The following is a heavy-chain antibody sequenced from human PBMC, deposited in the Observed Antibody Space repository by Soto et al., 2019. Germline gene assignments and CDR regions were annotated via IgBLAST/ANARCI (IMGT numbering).Heavy chain of an antibody. D-gene: IGHD3-10*01. Sequence: SETLSLTCVVSGGSITSYHWSRIRQFPEKGLEWIAYTSYTGNTNYNPSFQSRVTISIDTSKNQFSLRLSSVTAADTAVYYCARSHAYYSGSGPYLTWFDPWGLGTLVTVSA. V-gene: IGHV4-59*08. CDR1: GGSITSYH. CDR2: TSYTGNT. CDR3: ARSHAYYSGSGPYLTWFDP. J-gene: IGHJ5*02.